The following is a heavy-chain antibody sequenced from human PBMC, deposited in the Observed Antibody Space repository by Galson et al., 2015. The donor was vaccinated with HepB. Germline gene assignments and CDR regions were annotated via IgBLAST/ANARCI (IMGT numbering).Heavy chain of an antibody. CDR3: ARFMVRGVITGINWFDP. V-gene: IGHV3-30*04. CDR1: GFTFSSYA. D-gene: IGHD3-10*01. J-gene: IGHJ5*02. Sequence: SLRLSCAASGFTFSSYAMHWVRQAPGKGLEWVAVISYDGSNKYYADSVKGRFTISRDNSKNTLYLQMNSLRAEDTAVYYCARFMVRGVITGINWFDPWGQGTLVTVSS. CDR2: ISYDGSNK.